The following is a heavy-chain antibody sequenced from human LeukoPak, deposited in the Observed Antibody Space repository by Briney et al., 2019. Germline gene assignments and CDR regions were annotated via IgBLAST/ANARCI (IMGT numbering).Heavy chain of an antibody. CDR3: AARRITVSPFDP. J-gene: IGHJ5*02. V-gene: IGHV5-51*01. D-gene: IGHD3-3*01. CDR1: GYRFTTYY. CDR2: THPGDSDT. Sequence: GESLQVSCKASGYRFTTYYIAWVRQMPGKGLEWMGITHPGDSDTRYSPTFQGQVTISVDKSINTAYLQWSSLKASDTAMYCCAARRITVSPFDPWGQGTLVTVSS.